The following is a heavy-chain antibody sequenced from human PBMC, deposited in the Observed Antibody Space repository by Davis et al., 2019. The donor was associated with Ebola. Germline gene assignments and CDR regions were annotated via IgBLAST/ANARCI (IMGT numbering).Heavy chain of an antibody. J-gene: IGHJ3*02. V-gene: IGHV1-69*13. D-gene: IGHD4-17*01. CDR1: GGTFSSYA. CDR3: AREVPTVTAYAFDI. Sequence: AASVKVSCKASGGTFSSYAISWVRQAPGQGLEWMGGIIPIFGTANYAQKFQGRVTITADESTSTAYMELSSLRSEDTAVYYCAREVPTVTAYAFDIWGQGTMVTVSS. CDR2: IIPIFGTA.